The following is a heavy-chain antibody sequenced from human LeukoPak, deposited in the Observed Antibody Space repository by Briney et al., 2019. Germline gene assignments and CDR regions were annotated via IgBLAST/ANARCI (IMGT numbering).Heavy chain of an antibody. CDR1: GGSFSGYY. Sequence: PSETLSLTCDVYGGSFSGYYWNWIRQPPGKGLEWIGEINHTGSTHYKLSLMSRVTISVDTSRNQFSLKLSSATAADTGVYYCARGALSIVATHFDYWGQGTLVTVSS. D-gene: IGHD5-12*01. CDR3: ARGALSIVATHFDY. V-gene: IGHV4-34*01. CDR2: INHTGST. J-gene: IGHJ4*02.